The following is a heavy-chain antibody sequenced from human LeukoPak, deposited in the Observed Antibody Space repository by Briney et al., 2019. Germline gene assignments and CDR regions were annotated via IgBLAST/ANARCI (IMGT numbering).Heavy chain of an antibody. Sequence: ASVKVSCKVSGYTLTELSMLWVRQAPGKGLEWMGGFDPEDGETIYAQKFQGRVTMTEDTSTDTAYMELSSLRSEDTAVYYCATGWGIVVVPAARSFDYWGQGTLVTVSS. CDR1: GYTLTELS. V-gene: IGHV1-24*01. D-gene: IGHD2-2*01. CDR3: ATGWGIVVVPAARSFDY. J-gene: IGHJ4*02. CDR2: FDPEDGET.